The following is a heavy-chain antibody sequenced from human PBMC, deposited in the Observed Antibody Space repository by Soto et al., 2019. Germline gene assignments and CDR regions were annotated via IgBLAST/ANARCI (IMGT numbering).Heavy chain of an antibody. J-gene: IGHJ3*02. CDR3: AKGKHSYCGGDCYSVDAFDI. CDR1: GFTFSSYG. V-gene: IGHV3-30*18. D-gene: IGHD2-21*02. Sequence: GSLRLSCAASGFTFSSYGMHWVRQAPGKGLEWVAVISYDGSNKYYADSVKGRFTISRDNSKNTLYLQMNSLRAEDTAVYYCAKGKHSYCGGDCYSVDAFDIWGQGTTVTVSS. CDR2: ISYDGSNK.